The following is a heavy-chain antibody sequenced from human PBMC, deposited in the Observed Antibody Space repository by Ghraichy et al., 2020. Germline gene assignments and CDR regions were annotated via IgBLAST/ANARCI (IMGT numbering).Heavy chain of an antibody. D-gene: IGHD2-15*01. Sequence: LSLTCAASGFTFSNAWMSWVRQAPGKGLEWVGRIKSKTDGGTTDYAAPVKGRFTISRDDSKNTLYLQMNSLKTEDTAVYYCTTEGGCSGGSCYWAGYYFDYWGQGTLVTVSS. V-gene: IGHV3-15*01. J-gene: IGHJ4*02. CDR3: TTEGGCSGGSCYWAGYYFDY. CDR2: IKSKTDGGTT. CDR1: GFTFSNAW.